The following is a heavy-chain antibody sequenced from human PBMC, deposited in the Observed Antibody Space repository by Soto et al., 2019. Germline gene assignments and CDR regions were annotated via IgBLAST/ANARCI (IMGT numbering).Heavy chain of an antibody. J-gene: IGHJ6*02. CDR2: IIPIFGTA. D-gene: IGHD2-15*01. Sequence: QVQLVQSGAEVKKPGSSVKVSCKASGGTFSSYAISWVRQAPGQGLEWMGGIIPIFGTANYAQKFQGRVTITADESTSTAYMELSSLRSEDTAVYYCAREDIVVVVAAPYYCYGMDVWGQGTTVTVSS. CDR1: GGTFSSYA. V-gene: IGHV1-69*01. CDR3: AREDIVVVVAAPYYCYGMDV.